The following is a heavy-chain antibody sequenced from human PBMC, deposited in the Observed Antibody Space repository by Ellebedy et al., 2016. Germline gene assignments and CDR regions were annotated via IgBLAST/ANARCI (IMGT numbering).Heavy chain of an antibody. CDR1: GGSISSYY. Sequence: GSLRLSCTVSGGSISSYYWSWIRQPPGKGLEWIGYIYYSGSTYYNPSLKSRVTISVDTSKNQFSLKLRFVTAADTAVYYCARGDTAMVTESFDYWGQGTLVTVPS. D-gene: IGHD5-18*01. CDR3: ARGDTAMVTESFDY. J-gene: IGHJ4*02. V-gene: IGHV4-59*08. CDR2: IYYSGST.